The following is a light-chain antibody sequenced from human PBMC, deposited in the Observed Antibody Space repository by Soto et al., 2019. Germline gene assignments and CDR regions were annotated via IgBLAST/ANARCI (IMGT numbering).Light chain of an antibody. Sequence: VMTQSPATLSVSPGERATLSCRASQSVNSNLAWYQQKPGQAPRLLIYGASTRATGIPARFSGSGSGTEFTLTISSLQSEDFAVYYCQQYNNWPGTFGQGTKVDIK. CDR2: GAS. J-gene: IGKJ1*01. CDR1: QSVNSN. V-gene: IGKV3-15*01. CDR3: QQYNNWPGT.